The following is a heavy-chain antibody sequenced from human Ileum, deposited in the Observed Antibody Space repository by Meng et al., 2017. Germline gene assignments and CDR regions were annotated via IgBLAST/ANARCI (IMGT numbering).Heavy chain of an antibody. CDR2: IYWNDEK. CDR3: AHRDYYHSSGYFVYYFDY. V-gene: IGHV2-5*01. Sequence: SGPTLVKPTQTLTLTCAFSGFSLSSTGVGVGWIRQPPGKALEWLALIYWNDEKRYSPSLKSRLTITKDTSKNLVVLTMSNMDPVDTATYYFAHRDYYHSSGYFVYYFDYWGPGSLVTVSS. CDR1: GFSLSSTGVG. D-gene: IGHD3-22*01. J-gene: IGHJ4*02.